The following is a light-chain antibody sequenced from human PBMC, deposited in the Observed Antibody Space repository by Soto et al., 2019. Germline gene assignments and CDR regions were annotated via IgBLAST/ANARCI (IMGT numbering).Light chain of an antibody. CDR1: SSDVGGYNY. CDR2: XXX. J-gene: IGLJ2*01. Sequence: QSALTQPRSVSGSPGQSVTISCTGTSSDVGGYNYVSWYQQHPGKAPKLMIXXXXXXXXXXXXXXSGSKSGNTASLTISGXXXXXXXXXYCCSYAGSYTGVFGGGTKLTVL. CDR3: CSYAGSYTGV. V-gene: IGLV2-11*01.